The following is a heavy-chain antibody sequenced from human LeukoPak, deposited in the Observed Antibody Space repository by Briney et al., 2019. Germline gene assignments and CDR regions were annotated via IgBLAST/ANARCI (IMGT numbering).Heavy chain of an antibody. CDR3: VREKYCTPTDCLHGRFYFNC. V-gene: IGHV3-30*04. CDR2: ISYDGRNE. J-gene: IGHJ4*02. CDR1: GFAFSTYN. D-gene: IGHD2-8*01. Sequence: SLRLSCAASGFAFSTYNMHWVRQAPGKGLEWVAVISYDGRNENHAESVKGRFTISRDNSKNTLYLQMNTLRTEDTALYYCVREKYCTPTDCLHGRFYFNCWGQGTLVTVSS.